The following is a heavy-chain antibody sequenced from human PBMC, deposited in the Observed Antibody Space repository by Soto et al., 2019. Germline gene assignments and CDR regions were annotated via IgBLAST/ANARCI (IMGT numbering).Heavy chain of an antibody. V-gene: IGHV4-59*01. Sequence: PAETLSLTCTVSGSSISSYYWGWIRQPPGRGLEWIGYIYYSGSTNYPPTAKTRVTRSVDTSKNPSSLKLSSVAAADTAVYYCARVYCSGGSFSPYSFDYWGQGTLVTASS. CDR3: ARVYCSGGSFSPYSFDY. CDR2: IYYSGST. D-gene: IGHD2-15*01. CDR1: GSSISSYY. J-gene: IGHJ4*02.